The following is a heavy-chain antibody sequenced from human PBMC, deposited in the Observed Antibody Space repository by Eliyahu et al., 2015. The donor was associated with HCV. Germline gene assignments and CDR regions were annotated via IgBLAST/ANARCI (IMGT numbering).Heavy chain of an antibody. J-gene: IGHJ2*01. CDR2: IFYDGAT. V-gene: IGHV4-39*01. CDR3: ARLGGAVAVQYWNFGL. D-gene: IGHD6-19*01. Sequence: QQQLQESGPGVVKPSETLSLTCTLSGDPITSTSYWWAWIRQPPGKGLEWIGSIFYDGATNYNSALQSRVTISIDTPKNQFSLRVSSLTAADTAPYYCARLGGAVAVQYWNFGLWGRGALVSVSS. CDR1: GDPITSTSYW.